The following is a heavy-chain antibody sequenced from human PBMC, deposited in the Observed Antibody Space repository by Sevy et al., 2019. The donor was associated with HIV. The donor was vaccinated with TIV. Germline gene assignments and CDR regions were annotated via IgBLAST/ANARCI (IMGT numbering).Heavy chain of an antibody. V-gene: IGHV3-30*03. J-gene: IGHJ6*02. CDR1: GFTFSSYG. Sequence: GGSLRLSCAASGFTFSSYGMHWVRQAPGKGLEWVAVISYDGSNKYYADSVKGRFTISRDNSKNTLYLQMNSLRAEDTAVYYCARSGLVSGSDFPYYYYYGMDVWGQGTTVTVSS. D-gene: IGHD1-26*01. CDR2: ISYDGSNK. CDR3: ARSGLVSGSDFPYYYYYGMDV.